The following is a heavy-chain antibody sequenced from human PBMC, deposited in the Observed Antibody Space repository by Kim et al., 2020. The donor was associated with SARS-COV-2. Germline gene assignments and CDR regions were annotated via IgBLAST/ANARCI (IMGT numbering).Heavy chain of an antibody. D-gene: IGHD3-10*01. CDR2: INTNTGNP. CDR3: ARAATTMVRGVIITGNAFDI. V-gene: IGHV7-4-1*02. CDR1: GYTFTSYA. J-gene: IGHJ3*02. Sequence: ASVKVSCKASGYTFTSYAINWVRQAPGQGLEWMGWINTNTGNPTYAQGFTGRFVFSLDTSVSTAYLQISSLKAEDTAVYYCARAATTMVRGVIITGNAFDIWGQGTMVTVSS.